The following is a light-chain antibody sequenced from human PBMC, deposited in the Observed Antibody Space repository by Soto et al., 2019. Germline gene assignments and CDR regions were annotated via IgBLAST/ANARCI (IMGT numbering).Light chain of an antibody. Sequence: QSALTQPASVSGSPGQSITISCTGTSSDVGGYIYVSWYQQHPGKAPKLMIYEVSNRPAGVSNRFTSSKSGNRASLTISRLQDEDGADSCCSSYSRSSFFVFVAGTKVTVL. CDR3: SSYSRSSFFV. J-gene: IGLJ1*01. CDR1: SSDVGGYIY. CDR2: EVS. V-gene: IGLV2-14*01.